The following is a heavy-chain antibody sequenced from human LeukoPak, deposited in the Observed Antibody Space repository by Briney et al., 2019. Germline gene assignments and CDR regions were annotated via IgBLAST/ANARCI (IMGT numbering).Heavy chain of an antibody. D-gene: IGHD6-19*01. CDR3: AKVYRSGWSYFDS. CDR1: GFTFDDYA. V-gene: IGHV3-9*01. J-gene: IGHJ4*02. CDR2: ISWNSGSI. Sequence: GRSLRLSCAASGFTFDDYAMHWVRQAPGKGLEWVSGISWNSGSIGYADSVKGRFTISRDNSKNTLYLQMTSLRAEDTAVYYCAKVYRSGWSYFDSWGQGAAVTVSS.